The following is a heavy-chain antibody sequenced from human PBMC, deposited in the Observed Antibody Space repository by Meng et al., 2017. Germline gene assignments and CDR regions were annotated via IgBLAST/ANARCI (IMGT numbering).Heavy chain of an antibody. D-gene: IGHD6-25*01. CDR2: INPNSGGT. Sequence: QGQLAEAGGEVKKPGASVKVSCKASGYTFTGYYMHWVRQAPGQGLEWMGWINPNSGGTNYAQKFQGRVTMTRDTSISTAYMELSRLRSDDTAVYYCARGGYSSGVRVRHWFDPWGQGTLVTVSS. CDR1: GYTFTGYY. CDR3: ARGGYSSGVRVRHWFDP. J-gene: IGHJ5*02. V-gene: IGHV1-2*02.